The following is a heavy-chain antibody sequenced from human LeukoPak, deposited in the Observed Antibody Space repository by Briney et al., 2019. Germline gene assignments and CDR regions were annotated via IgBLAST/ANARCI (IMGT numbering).Heavy chain of an antibody. CDR1: RFTLSDHS. J-gene: IGHJ4*02. Sequence: PGGSLRLSCAAPRFTLSDHSMSWIRQAPGKGLEWVSYISTSGNTIYYADSVKGRFTISRDNAKNSLYLQMNSLRADDTAVYYCARATPSSGWYYFDYWGQGTLVTVSS. CDR2: ISTSGNTI. CDR3: ARATPSSGWYYFDY. D-gene: IGHD6-19*01. V-gene: IGHV3-11*01.